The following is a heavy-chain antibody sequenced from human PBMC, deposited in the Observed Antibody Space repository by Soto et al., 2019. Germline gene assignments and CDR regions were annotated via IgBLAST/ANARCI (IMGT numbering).Heavy chain of an antibody. V-gene: IGHV4-34*01. CDR1: GGSISTYY. CDR3: ARDKITGLFDY. D-gene: IGHD2-8*02. Sequence: SETLSLTCTVSGGSISTYYWTWIRQPPGTGLEWIGEINHSGSTNYNPSLKSRVTISVDTSKNQFSLRLTSVTAADTAVYYCARDKITGLFDYWGQGTLVTVSS. J-gene: IGHJ4*02. CDR2: INHSGST.